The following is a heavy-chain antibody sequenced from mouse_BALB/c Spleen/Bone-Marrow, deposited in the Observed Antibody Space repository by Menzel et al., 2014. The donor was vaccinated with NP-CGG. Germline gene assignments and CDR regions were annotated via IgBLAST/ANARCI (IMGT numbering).Heavy chain of an antibody. J-gene: IGHJ4*01. V-gene: IGHV7-3*02. Sequence: DVMLVESGGGLVQPGGSLRLSCATSGFTFTDYYMSWVRQPPGKALEWLGFIRNKANGYTTEYSASVKGRFTISRDNSQSILYLQMNNLRAEDSATYSCARDDYYAMDYCGQGTSVTVSS. CDR3: ARDDYYAMDY. CDR1: GFTFTDYY. CDR2: IRNKANGYTT.